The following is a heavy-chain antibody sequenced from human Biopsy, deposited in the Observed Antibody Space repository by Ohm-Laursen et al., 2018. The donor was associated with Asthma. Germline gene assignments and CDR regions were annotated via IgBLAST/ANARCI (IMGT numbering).Heavy chain of an antibody. Sequence: SLRLSCTASGFTFSIYDIHWVRQAPGKGLEWAAVISYDGGNKFYGDSVKGRFTLSRDNSRNTLYLQMNSLRVEDTAIYYCARTHERWTSIQDDALDIWGQGTMVSVSS. CDR1: GFTFSIYD. D-gene: IGHD4-23*01. CDR2: ISYDGGNK. J-gene: IGHJ3*02. CDR3: ARTHERWTSIQDDALDI. V-gene: IGHV3-30*03.